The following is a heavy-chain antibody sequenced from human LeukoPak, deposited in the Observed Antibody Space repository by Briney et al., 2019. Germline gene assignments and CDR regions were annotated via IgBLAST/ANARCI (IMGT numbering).Heavy chain of an antibody. J-gene: IGHJ5*02. D-gene: IGHD6-19*01. CDR2: INPNSGGT. Sequence: ASVKVSCKASGYTFTGYYMHWVRQAPGQGLEWMGWINPNSGGTNYAQKFQGRVTMTRDTSISTAYMELSRLRSDDTAVYYCARDLRSSGWENWFDPWGQEPWSPSPQ. CDR1: GYTFTGYY. CDR3: ARDLRSSGWENWFDP. V-gene: IGHV1-2*02.